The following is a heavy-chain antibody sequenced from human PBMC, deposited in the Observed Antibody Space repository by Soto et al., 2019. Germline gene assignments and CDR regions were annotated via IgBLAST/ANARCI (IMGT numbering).Heavy chain of an antibody. V-gene: IGHV1-8*01. D-gene: IGHD1-1*01. CDR2: MNPNSGNT. Sequence: ASVKVSCKASGYTFTSYDINWVRQATGQGLEWMGWMNPNSGNTGYAQKFQGRVTMTRNTSISTAYMELSSLRSEDTAVYYCATVRSSQKRKHNWFDPWGQGTLVTVSS. CDR3: ATVRSSQKRKHNWFDP. J-gene: IGHJ5*02. CDR1: GYTFTSYD.